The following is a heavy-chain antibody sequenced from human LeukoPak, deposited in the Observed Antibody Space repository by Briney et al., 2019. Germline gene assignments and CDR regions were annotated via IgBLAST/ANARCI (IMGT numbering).Heavy chain of an antibody. V-gene: IGHV3-30*18. CDR2: ISYDGSNK. J-gene: IGHJ3*02. CDR3: AKALTSGWYLDAFNI. Sequence: GGSLRLSCAASGFTFSGCGMHWVRQAPGKGLEWVAVISYDGSNKYYADSVKGRFTISRDNSKNTLFLEMNSLRAEDTAVYYCAKALTSGWYLDAFNIWGQGTMVTVSS. D-gene: IGHD6-19*01. CDR1: GFTFSGCG.